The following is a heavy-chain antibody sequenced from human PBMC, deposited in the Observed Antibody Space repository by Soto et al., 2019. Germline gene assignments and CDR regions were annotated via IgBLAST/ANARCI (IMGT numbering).Heavy chain of an antibody. CDR1: GGSISSYY. CDR2: IYYSGST. J-gene: IGHJ4*02. Sequence: LSLTCTVSGGSISSYYWSWIRQPPGKGLEWIGYIYYSGSTNYNPSLKSRVTISVDTSKNQFSLKLSSVTAADTAVCYCARTTAGFDYWGQGTLVTVSS. CDR3: ARTTAGFDY. D-gene: IGHD4-17*01. V-gene: IGHV4-59*01.